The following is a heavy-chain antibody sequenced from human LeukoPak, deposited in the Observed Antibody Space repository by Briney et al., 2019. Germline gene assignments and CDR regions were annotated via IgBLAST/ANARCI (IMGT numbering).Heavy chain of an antibody. J-gene: IGHJ4*02. CDR1: GFTFSSYA. Sequence: TGGSLRPSCAASGFTFSSYAMSWVRQAPGKGLEWVSPISGSGSSTYYADSVKGRFTISRDNSKNTLYLQMNSLRAEDTAVYYCAKGVAVASPYYFDYWAREPWSPSPQ. CDR2: ISGSGSST. CDR3: AKGVAVASPYYFDY. D-gene: IGHD6-19*01. V-gene: IGHV3-23*01.